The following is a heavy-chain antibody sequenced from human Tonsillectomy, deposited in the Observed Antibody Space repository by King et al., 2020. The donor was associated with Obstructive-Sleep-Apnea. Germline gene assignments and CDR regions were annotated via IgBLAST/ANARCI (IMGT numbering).Heavy chain of an antibody. CDR3: ARGSGAAAVNWFDP. J-gene: IGHJ5*02. CDR2: INHSGGT. CDR1: GGSFSDYY. Sequence: VQLQQWGAGLLKPSETLSLTCAVFGGSFSDYYWSWIRQPPGKGLEWMGEINHSGGTNYNPSLKSRVTISVDTSKNQFSLKLNSVTAADTAVYYCARGSGAAAVNWFDPWGQRTLVIDSS. D-gene: IGHD6-13*01. V-gene: IGHV4-34*01.